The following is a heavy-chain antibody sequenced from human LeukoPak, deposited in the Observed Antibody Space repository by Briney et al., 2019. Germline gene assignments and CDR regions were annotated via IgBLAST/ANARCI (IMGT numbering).Heavy chain of an antibody. CDR1: GVSISSYS. Sequence: SETLSLTCTVSGVSISSYSRSWIRQPAGKGLEWIGHIYTSGSTTYNPSLKSRVTMSVDTSKNQFSLKLSSVTAADTAVYYCARDAVMAQPDLWGRVSLVTVSS. V-gene: IGHV4-4*07. CDR2: IYTSGST. CDR3: ARDAVMAQPDL. J-gene: IGHJ2*01. D-gene: IGHD2-8*01.